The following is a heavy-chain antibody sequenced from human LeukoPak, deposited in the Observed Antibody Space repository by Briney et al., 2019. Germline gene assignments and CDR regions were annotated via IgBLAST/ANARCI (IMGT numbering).Heavy chain of an antibody. D-gene: IGHD2-2*01. V-gene: IGHV4-59*01. CDR3: ARDSESSPYYYYMDV. CDR2: IYYSGST. J-gene: IGHJ6*03. Sequence: PSETLSLTCTVSGGSISSYYWSWIRQPPGKGLEWIGYIYYSGSTNYNPSLKSRVTISVDTSKNQFSLMLTSVTAADTAVYYCARDSESSPYYYYMDVWGKGTTVTVSS. CDR1: GGSISSYY.